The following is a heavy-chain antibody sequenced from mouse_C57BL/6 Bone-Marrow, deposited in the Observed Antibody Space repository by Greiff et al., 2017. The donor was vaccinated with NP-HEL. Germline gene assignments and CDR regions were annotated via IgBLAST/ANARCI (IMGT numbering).Heavy chain of an antibody. CDR2: IDPSDSYT. V-gene: IGHV1-50*01. D-gene: IGHD1-1*01. CDR1: GYTFTSYW. Sequence: VQLQQPGAELVKPGASVKLSCKASGYTFTSYWMQWVKQRPGQGLEWIGEIDPSDSYTNYNQKFKGKATLTVDTSSSTAYMQLSSLTSEDSAVYYCARFTTVVELTGYCDVWGTGTTVTVSS. CDR3: ARFTTVVELTGYCDV. J-gene: IGHJ1*03.